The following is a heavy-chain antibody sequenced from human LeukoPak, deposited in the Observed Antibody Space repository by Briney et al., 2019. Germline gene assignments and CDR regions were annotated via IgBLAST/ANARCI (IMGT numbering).Heavy chain of an antibody. V-gene: IGHV3-7*05. CDR2: IKKDGSEE. Sequence: GRSLTLSCATSGFSFSTSSMNWVRQAPGKGLEWVAYIKKDGSEEKYVDSVKGRFTISRDNTKNSLYLQLGSLRVEDTAVYYCTKEGMWGQGTMVTVSS. CDR1: GFSFSTSS. J-gene: IGHJ3*01. CDR3: TKEGM.